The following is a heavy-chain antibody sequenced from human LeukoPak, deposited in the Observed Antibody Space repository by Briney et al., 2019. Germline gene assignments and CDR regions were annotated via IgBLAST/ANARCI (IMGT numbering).Heavy chain of an antibody. J-gene: IGHJ5*02. V-gene: IGHV3-48*03. Sequence: GGSLRLSCAASGFTFSSYEMNWVRQAPGKGLEWVSYISSSGSTIYYADSVKGRFTISRDNAKNSLYLQMNSLRAEDTAVYYCAKDRSRITMIVVVITITGFDPWGQGTLVTVSS. CDR2: ISSSGSTI. CDR3: AKDRSRITMIVVVITITGFDP. D-gene: IGHD3-22*01. CDR1: GFTFSSYE.